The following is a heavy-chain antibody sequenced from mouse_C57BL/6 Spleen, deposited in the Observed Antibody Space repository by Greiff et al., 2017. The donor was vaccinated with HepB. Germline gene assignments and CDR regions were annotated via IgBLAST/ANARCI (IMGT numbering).Heavy chain of an antibody. CDR1: GYTFTSYW. Sequence: QVQLQQSGAELVKPGASVKMSCKASGYTFTSYWITWVKQRPGQGLEWIGDIYPGSGSTNYNEKFKSKATLTVDTSSSTAYMQLSSLTSEDSAVYFCARAAQATNYYAMDYWGQGTSVTVSS. J-gene: IGHJ4*01. D-gene: IGHD3-2*02. CDR3: ARAAQATNYYAMDY. V-gene: IGHV1-55*01. CDR2: IYPGSGST.